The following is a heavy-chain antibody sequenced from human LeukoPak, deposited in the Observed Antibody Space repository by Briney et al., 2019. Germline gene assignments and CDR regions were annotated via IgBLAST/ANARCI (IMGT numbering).Heavy chain of an antibody. CDR2: ISGSGGST. CDR3: ARDTPVAVAVFDY. Sequence: GGSLRLSCAASGLTFSSHAMSWVRRAPGKGLEWVSGISGSGGSTYYADSVKGRFTISRDNSKNTLYLQMNSLRAEDTAVYYCARDTPVAVAVFDYWGQGTLVTVSP. D-gene: IGHD6-19*01. CDR1: GLTFSSHA. V-gene: IGHV3-23*01. J-gene: IGHJ4*02.